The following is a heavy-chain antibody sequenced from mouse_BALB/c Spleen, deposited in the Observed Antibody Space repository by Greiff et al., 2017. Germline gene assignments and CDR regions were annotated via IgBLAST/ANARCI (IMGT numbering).Heavy chain of an antibody. CDR3: AREGDGNPWYFDV. Sequence: EVMLVESGGGLVKPGGSLKLSCAASGFTFSSYAMSWVRQSPEKRLEWVAEISSGGSYTYYPDTVTGRFTISRDNAKNTLYLEMSSLRSEDTAMYYCAREGDGNPWYFDVWGAGTTVTVSS. CDR1: GFTFSSYA. V-gene: IGHV5-9-4*01. D-gene: IGHD2-1*01. J-gene: IGHJ1*01. CDR2: ISSGGSYT.